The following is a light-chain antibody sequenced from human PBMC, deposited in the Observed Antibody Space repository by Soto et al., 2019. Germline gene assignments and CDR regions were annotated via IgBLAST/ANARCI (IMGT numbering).Light chain of an antibody. CDR1: QNISVY. V-gene: IGKV1-5*03. CDR3: QHYNNYPLT. J-gene: IGKJ4*01. Sequence: DIQLTQSPSALSASVGDRVTITCRASQNISVYLAWYQQKPGKAPKFLIYLASSLGTGVPSRFSGSGSGTEFTLTISSLQPDDFATYYCQHYNNYPLTYGGGTRVESK. CDR2: LAS.